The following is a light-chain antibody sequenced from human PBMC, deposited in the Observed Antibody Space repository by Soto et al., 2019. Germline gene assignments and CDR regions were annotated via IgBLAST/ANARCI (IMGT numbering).Light chain of an antibody. Sequence: EIVVTQSPATLSVSPGERATLSCRASQSVSSNLAWYQQKHGQAPRLLIYGASTRATGIPARFSGSGSGTEFTLTISSLQSEDFEVYYCQQYSNWPRTFGQGTKVEIK. CDR2: GAS. CDR1: QSVSSN. V-gene: IGKV3-15*01. CDR3: QQYSNWPRT. J-gene: IGKJ1*01.